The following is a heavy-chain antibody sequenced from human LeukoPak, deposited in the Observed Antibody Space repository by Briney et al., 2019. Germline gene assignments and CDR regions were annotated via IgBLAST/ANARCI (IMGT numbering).Heavy chain of an antibody. V-gene: IGHV3-23*01. Sequence: GGSLRLSCAASGFTFSSYAMSWVRQAPGKGLEWVSAISGSGGSTYYVDSVKGRFTISRDNSKNTLYLQMNSLRAEDTAVYYCANFGPSPHFWSGYYVGYWGQGTLVTVSS. D-gene: IGHD3-3*02. J-gene: IGHJ4*02. CDR2: ISGSGGST. CDR1: GFTFSSYA. CDR3: ANFGPSPHFWSGYYVGY.